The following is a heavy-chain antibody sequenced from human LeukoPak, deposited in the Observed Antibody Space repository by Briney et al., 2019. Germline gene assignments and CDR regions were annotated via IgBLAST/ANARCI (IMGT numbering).Heavy chain of an antibody. V-gene: IGHV3-23*01. D-gene: IGHD3-22*01. Sequence: GGSLRLSCAASGFTFSSYGMSWVRQAPGKGLEWVSAISGSGGSTYYADSVKGRFTISRDNSKNTLYLQMNSLRAEDTAVYYCARGAGYYDSSGYDNFDYWGQGTLVTVSS. J-gene: IGHJ4*02. CDR3: ARGAGYYDSSGYDNFDY. CDR2: ISGSGGST. CDR1: GFTFSSYG.